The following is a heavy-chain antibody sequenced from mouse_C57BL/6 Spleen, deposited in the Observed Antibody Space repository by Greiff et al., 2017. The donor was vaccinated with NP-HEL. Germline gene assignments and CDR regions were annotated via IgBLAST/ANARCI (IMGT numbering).Heavy chain of an antibody. CDR1: GYAFSSSW. J-gene: IGHJ2*01. Sequence: VQLQQSGPELVKPGASVKISCKASGYAFSSSWMNWVKQRPGKGLEWIGRIYPGDGDTNYNGKFKGKATLTADKSSSTAYMQLSSLTSEDSAVYFCARGGYYGRSYDFDYWGQGTTLTVSS. D-gene: IGHD1-1*01. CDR2: IYPGDGDT. CDR3: ARGGYYGRSYDFDY. V-gene: IGHV1-82*01.